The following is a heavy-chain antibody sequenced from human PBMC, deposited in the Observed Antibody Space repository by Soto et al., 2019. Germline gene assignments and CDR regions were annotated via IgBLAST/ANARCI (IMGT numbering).Heavy chain of an antibody. Sequence: QVQLVQSGAEVKKPGSSVKVSCKASGGTFSSYTISWVRQAPGQGLEWMGRIIPILGIANYAQKFQGRVTITADKSTRTAYMELSSLRSEDTAVYYCARDGPHDSSGYYGGWFDPWAREPWSPSPQ. V-gene: IGHV1-69*08. CDR3: ARDGPHDSSGYYGGWFDP. J-gene: IGHJ5*02. CDR2: IIPILGIA. CDR1: GGTFSSYT. D-gene: IGHD3-22*01.